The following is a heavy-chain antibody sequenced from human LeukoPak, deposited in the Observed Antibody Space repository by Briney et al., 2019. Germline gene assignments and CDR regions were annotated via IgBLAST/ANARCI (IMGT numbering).Heavy chain of an antibody. CDR3: AREVRGGSPYYFYYGMDV. D-gene: IGHD2-15*01. Sequence: PSETLSLTCTVSGDSISSYYWSWIRQPPGKGLEWIGYIYDSGSTYYNPSLKSRVTISVDTSNKQLSLQLSSVTAADTAVYYCAREVRGGSPYYFYYGMDVWGQGTTVTVSS. CDR1: GDSISSYY. V-gene: IGHV4-59*13. J-gene: IGHJ6*02. CDR2: IYDSGST.